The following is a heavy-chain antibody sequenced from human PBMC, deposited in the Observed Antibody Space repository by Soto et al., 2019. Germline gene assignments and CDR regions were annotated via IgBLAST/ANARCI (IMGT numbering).Heavy chain of an antibody. J-gene: IGHJ4*02. CDR3: GSLFAF. Sequence: EVHLVESGGGLVQPGGSLRLSCEASGFTFRYYWLHWVRQVPGRGPVWVSGINNDGSDTFYADFVEGRFTISRDNAKNTVYLQMDSLRAEDTAVYYCGSLFAFWGQGTLVTVPS. V-gene: IGHV3-74*01. D-gene: IGHD3-3*01. CDR1: GFTFRYYW. CDR2: INNDGSDT.